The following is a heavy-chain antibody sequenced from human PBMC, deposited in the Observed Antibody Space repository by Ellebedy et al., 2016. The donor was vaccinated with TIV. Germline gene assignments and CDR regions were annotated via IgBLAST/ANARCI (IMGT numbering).Heavy chain of an antibody. Sequence: SVKVSXKASGGTFSSYAISWVRQAPGQGLEWMGGIIPIFGTANYAQKFQGRVTITADESTSTAYMELSSLRSEDTAVYYCATVRFLDPGAFDIWGQGTMVTVSS. J-gene: IGHJ3*02. CDR2: IIPIFGTA. CDR3: ATVRFLDPGAFDI. CDR1: GGTFSSYA. D-gene: IGHD3-3*01. V-gene: IGHV1-69*13.